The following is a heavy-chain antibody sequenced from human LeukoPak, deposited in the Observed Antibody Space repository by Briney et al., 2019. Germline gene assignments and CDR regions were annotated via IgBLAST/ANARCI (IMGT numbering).Heavy chain of an antibody. CDR3: AEEVGNTYPTFDY. V-gene: IGHV3-23*01. D-gene: IGHD1-26*01. CDR2: ISGSGGST. J-gene: IGHJ4*02. Sequence: GGSLRLSCAASGFTFSNYVMSWVRQAPGKGLEWVSRISGSGGSTYYADSVKGRFTISRDNSKNTLYLQMNSLRVEDTAVYYCAEEVGNTYPTFDYWGQGTLVTVSS. CDR1: GFTFSNYV.